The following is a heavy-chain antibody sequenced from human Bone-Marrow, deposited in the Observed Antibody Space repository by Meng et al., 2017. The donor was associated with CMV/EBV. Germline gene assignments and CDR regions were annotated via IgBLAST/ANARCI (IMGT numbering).Heavy chain of an antibody. CDR2: INPNSGTT. V-gene: IGHV1-2*02. J-gene: IGHJ6*02. CDR1: GYTFTGYN. CDR3: ARDLRPGTTIFGVRSVHYGMDV. D-gene: IGHD3-3*01. Sequence: ASVMASCKASGYTFTGYNMHWVRQAPGQGLEWMGWINPNSGTTNYAQKFQGRVTMTRDTSISTAYMELSRLRSDDTAVYYCARDLRPGTTIFGVRSVHYGMDVWGQGTTVTVSS.